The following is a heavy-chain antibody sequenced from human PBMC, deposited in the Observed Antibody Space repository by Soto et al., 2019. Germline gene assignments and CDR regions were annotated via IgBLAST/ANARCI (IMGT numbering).Heavy chain of an antibody. CDR3: VRNKYFSDSSGYTRCFGF. J-gene: IGHJ4*02. Sequence: GGSLRLSCARSGITLSDHYFVGVGQAPGKGLEWVGRSRDKAQGYRTAYAASVKGRFTASRDESENSVYLQMNSLKTEDTAVYYCVRNKYFSDSSGYTRCFGFWGQGT. CDR2: SRDKAQGYRT. V-gene: IGHV3-72*01. D-gene: IGHD3-22*01. CDR1: GITLSDHY.